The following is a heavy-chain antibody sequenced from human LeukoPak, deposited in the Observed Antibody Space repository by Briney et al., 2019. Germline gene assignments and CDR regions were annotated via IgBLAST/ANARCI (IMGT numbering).Heavy chain of an antibody. V-gene: IGHV3-48*01. Sequence: PGGSLRLSCAASGFTFSDSGMNWVRQAPGKGLEWVSYIVHDSSTIYYADSVKGRFTISRDNAKNSLYLQLSSLRAEDTAVYYCVTASWYWGQGTLVTVSS. J-gene: IGHJ4*02. CDR2: IVHDSSTI. CDR1: GFTFSDSG. CDR3: VTASWY.